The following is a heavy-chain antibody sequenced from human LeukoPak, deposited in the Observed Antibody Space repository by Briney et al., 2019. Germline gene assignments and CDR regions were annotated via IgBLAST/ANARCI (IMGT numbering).Heavy chain of an antibody. D-gene: IGHD2-2*01. CDR3: ASGSCSSTSCYGY. Sequence: QTGGSLRLSCAASGFTFSSYWMGWVRQAPGKGLEWVANIKQDGSEKYYVDSVKGRFTISRDNAKNSLYLQMNSLRAEDTAVYYCASGSCSSTSCYGYWGQGTLVTVSS. V-gene: IGHV3-7*01. CDR1: GFTFSSYW. CDR2: IKQDGSEK. J-gene: IGHJ4*02.